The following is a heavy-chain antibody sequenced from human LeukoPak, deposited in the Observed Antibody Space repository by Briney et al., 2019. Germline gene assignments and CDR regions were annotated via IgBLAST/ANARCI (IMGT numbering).Heavy chain of an antibody. CDR2: IYWNDDK. J-gene: IGHJ4*02. CDR1: GFSLSTSGVG. V-gene: IGHV2-5*01. CDR3: ARSFSGITIFGVVITPFDY. D-gene: IGHD3-3*01. Sequence: ESGPTLVQPTQTLTLTCTFSGFSLSTSGVGVGWIRQPPGKALEWLALIYWNDDKRYSPSLKSRLTITKDTSTNQVVLTMTNMDPVDTATYYCARSFSGITIFGVVITPFDYWGQGTLVTVSS.